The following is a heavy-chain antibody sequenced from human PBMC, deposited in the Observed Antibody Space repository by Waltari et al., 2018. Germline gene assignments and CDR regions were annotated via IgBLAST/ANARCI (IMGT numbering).Heavy chain of an antibody. CDR2: IYSGGNT. CDR1: GFTVRTNF. D-gene: IGHD6-19*01. Sequence: EVQLVESGGNLIQPGGSLRLSCAASGFTVRTNFISWVRQAPGKGCEWGSIIYSGGNTYYAGSVKGRFTISRDNYKNMVYLEMNSLRAEDTAVYYCAKQSPSYTRGWYPLESWGPGTLVTVSP. J-gene: IGHJ4*02. V-gene: IGHV3-53*01. CDR3: AKQSPSYTRGWYPLES.